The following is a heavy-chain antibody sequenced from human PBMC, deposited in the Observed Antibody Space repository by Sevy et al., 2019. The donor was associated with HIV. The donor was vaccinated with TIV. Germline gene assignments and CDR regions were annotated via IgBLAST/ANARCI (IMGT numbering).Heavy chain of an antibody. CDR1: DYSITNDYY. V-gene: IGHV4-38-2*01. J-gene: IGHJ3*02. D-gene: IGHD1-26*01. Sequence: SEILSLTCAVSDYSITNDYYWGWIRQTPGKGLERIGSIHQSGRTYHNSSLRNRVTISVDTSKNHFSLKLKSVAAADTAVSCCARGNLWEPRRIAFDIWGQGTMVTVSS. CDR3: ARGNLWEPRRIAFDI. CDR2: IHQSGRT.